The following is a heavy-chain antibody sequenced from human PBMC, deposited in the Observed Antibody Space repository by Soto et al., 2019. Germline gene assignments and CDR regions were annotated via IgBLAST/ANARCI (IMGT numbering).Heavy chain of an antibody. CDR2: INPSGGSA. CDR3: ATDRGWFDP. V-gene: IGHV1-46*01. CDR1: GYTFTSYY. J-gene: IGHJ5*02. Sequence: QEQLVQSGAEVKKPGASVKVSCKASGYTFTSYYIHWVRQAPGQGLEWMGIINPSGGSATYTQKFQDRVTMTRDTSTSTVYMELSSLRSEDTSVYYCATDRGWFDPWGQGPLVTVSS.